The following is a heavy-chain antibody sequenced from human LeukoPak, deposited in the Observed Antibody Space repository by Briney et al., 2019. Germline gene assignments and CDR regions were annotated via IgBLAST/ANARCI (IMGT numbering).Heavy chain of an antibody. CDR2: ISSSSSYI. J-gene: IGHJ4*02. D-gene: IGHD2-2*02. CDR1: GFTFSSYS. Sequence: SGGSLRLSCAASGFTFSSYSMNWVRQAPGKGLEWVSSISSSSSYIYYADSVKGRFTISRDNAKNSLYLQMNSLRAEDTAVYYCARDLGSSAISPFDYWGQGTLVTVSS. V-gene: IGHV3-21*01. CDR3: ARDLGSSAISPFDY.